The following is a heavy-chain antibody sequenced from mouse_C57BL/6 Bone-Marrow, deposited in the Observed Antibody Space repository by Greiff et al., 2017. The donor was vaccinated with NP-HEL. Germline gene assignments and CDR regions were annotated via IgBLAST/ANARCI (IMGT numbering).Heavy chain of an antibody. V-gene: IGHV5-17*01. CDR3: ARIYYGNWYFDV. J-gene: IGHJ1*03. CDR1: GFTFSDYG. D-gene: IGHD2-1*01. Sequence: DVMLVESGGGLVKPGGSLKLSCAASGFTFSDYGMHWVRQAPEKGLEWVAYISSGSSTIYYADTVKGRFTISRDNAKNTLFLQMTSLRSEDTAMYYCARIYYGNWYFDVWGTGTTVTVSS. CDR2: ISSGSSTI.